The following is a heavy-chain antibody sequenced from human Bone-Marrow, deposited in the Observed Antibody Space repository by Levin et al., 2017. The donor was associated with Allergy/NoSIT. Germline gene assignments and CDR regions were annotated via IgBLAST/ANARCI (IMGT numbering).Heavy chain of an antibody. J-gene: IGHJ4*02. CDR1: GFTFGDYA. D-gene: IGHD5-18*01. CDR3: TRDRSPGYSLECPFDY. Sequence: LAGGSLRLSCTASGFTFGDYAMSWFRQAPGKGLEWVGFIRSKAYGGTTEYAASVKGRFTISRDDSKSIAYLQMNSLKTEDTAVYYCTRDRSPGYSLECPFDYWGQGTLVTVSS. V-gene: IGHV3-49*03. CDR2: IRSKAYGGTT.